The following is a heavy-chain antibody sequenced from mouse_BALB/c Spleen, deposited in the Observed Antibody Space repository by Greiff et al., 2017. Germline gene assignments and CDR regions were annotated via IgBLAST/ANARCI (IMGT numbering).Heavy chain of an antibody. CDR1: GFAFSSYD. J-gene: IGHJ3*01. Sequence: EVKLVESGGGLVKPGGSLKLSCAASGFAFSSYDMSWVRQTPGKRLEWVAYISSGGGSTYYPDTVKGRFTISRDNAKNTLYLQMSSLKSEDTAMYYCARHERPLFAYWGQGTLVTVSA. CDR2: ISSGGGST. V-gene: IGHV5-12-1*01. CDR3: ARHERPLFAY.